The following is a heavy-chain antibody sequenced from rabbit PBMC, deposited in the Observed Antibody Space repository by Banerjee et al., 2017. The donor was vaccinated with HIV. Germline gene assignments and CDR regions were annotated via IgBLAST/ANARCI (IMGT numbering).Heavy chain of an antibody. Sequence: QSLEESGGDLVTPGASLTLTCTASGFSFSSSYYMCWVRQAPGKGLEWIACIATGTGNTYYANWAKGRFTISKTSSTTVTLQMTSLTAADTATCFCARYTYIDVAGFGAGNLWGQGTLVTVS. D-gene: IGHD7-1*01. CDR3: ARYTYIDVAGFGAGNL. J-gene: IGHJ4*01. CDR1: GFSFSSSYY. CDR2: IATGTGNT. V-gene: IGHV1S40*01.